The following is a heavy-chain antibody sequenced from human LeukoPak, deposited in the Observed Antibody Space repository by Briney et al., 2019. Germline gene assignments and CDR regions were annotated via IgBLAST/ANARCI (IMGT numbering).Heavy chain of an antibody. Sequence: GGSLRLSCATSGFTFSSYWMHWVRQAPGKGLVWVSRINSDGSSTSYADSVKGRFTISRDNAKNTLYLQMNSLRAEDTAVYYCARDLPDVLHYGMDVWGQGTRSPSP. V-gene: IGHV3-74*01. J-gene: IGHJ6*02. CDR2: INSDGSST. CDR1: GFTFSSYW. CDR3: ARDLPDVLHYGMDV.